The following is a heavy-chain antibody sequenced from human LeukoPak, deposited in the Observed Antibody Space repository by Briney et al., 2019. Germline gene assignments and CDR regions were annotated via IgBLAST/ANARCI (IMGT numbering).Heavy chain of an antibody. CDR3: ARDGWLGDAFDI. D-gene: IGHD5-12*01. CDR2: ISSSSSYI. J-gene: IGHJ3*02. V-gene: IGHV3-21*01. CDR1: GFTFSSYS. Sequence: GGSLRLSCAASGFTFSSYSINWVRQAPGKGLEWVSSISSSSSYIYYADSVKGRFTISRDNAKNSLYLQMNSLRAEDTAVYYCARDGWLGDAFDIWGQGTMVTVSS.